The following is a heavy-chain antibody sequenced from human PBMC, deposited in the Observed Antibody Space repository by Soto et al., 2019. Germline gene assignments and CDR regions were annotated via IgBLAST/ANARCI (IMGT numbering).Heavy chain of an antibody. Sequence: QVQLVESGGSVVQPGRSLRLSCAASGFTFSSYTLLWVRQAPGKGLEWVALISYDGSNKYYADSVKGRFTISRDNSKNTLYLQMNSLRPEDTALFYCARGPYDFWSGYIADAFDVWGQGTMVTVSS. V-gene: IGHV3-30-3*01. CDR2: ISYDGSNK. D-gene: IGHD3-3*01. J-gene: IGHJ3*01. CDR3: ARGPYDFWSGYIADAFDV. CDR1: GFTFSSYT.